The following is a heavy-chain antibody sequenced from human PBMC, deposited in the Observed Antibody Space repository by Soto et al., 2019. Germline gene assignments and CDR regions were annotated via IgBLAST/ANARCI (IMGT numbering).Heavy chain of an antibody. D-gene: IGHD7-27*01. J-gene: IGHJ6*02. CDR3: ARDLRQGASGATVYGMDV. V-gene: IGHV3-30*03. CDR2: VSHDGRKT. CDR1: GFIFSNNG. Sequence: QVQLVESGGGEVQPGTSLRLSCIASGFIFSNNGMHWVRQAPGKGLEWVALVSHDGRKTFYADSVKGRLTIYRENSKNTVYLHMNNLRPEDTAVYRCARDLRQGASGATVYGMDVWGQGTTVTVSS.